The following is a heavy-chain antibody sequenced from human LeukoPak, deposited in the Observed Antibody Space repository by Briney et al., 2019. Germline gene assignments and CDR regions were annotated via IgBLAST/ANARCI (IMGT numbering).Heavy chain of an antibody. CDR1: GGSISSYY. Sequence: SETLSLTCTVSGGSISSYYWSWIRQPPGKGLEWIGYIYYSGSTNYNPSLKSRVTISVDTSKNQFSLKLSSVTAADTAVYYCAGHVPDYYDSSGYYTVSYFDYWGQGTLVTVSS. J-gene: IGHJ4*02. D-gene: IGHD3-22*01. V-gene: IGHV4-59*08. CDR2: IYYSGST. CDR3: AGHVPDYYDSSGYYTVSYFDY.